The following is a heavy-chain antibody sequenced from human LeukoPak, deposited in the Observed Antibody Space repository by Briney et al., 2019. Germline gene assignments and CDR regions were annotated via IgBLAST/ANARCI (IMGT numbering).Heavy chain of an antibody. J-gene: IGHJ6*04. CDR1: GFTVSSNY. CDR3: AREGRGWLQGASGAFDI. Sequence: PGGSLRLSCAASGFTVSSNYMSWVRQAPGKGLEWLGSIYHSGSTYYNPSLKSRVTISVDTSKNQFSLKLSSVTAADTAVYYCAREGRGWLQGASGAFDIWGKGTTVTVSS. V-gene: IGHV4-38-2*02. D-gene: IGHD5-24*01. CDR2: IYHSGST.